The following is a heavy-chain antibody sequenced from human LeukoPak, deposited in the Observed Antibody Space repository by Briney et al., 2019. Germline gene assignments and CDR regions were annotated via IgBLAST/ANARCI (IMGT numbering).Heavy chain of an antibody. Sequence: GESLRISCKGSGYSFTSYWIGWVRQMPGKGLEWMGIIYPVDSDTRYSPSFQGQVTISADKSIRTAYLQWSSLKASDTAMYYCARLYKLGLHYGSGSSYSNWFDPWGQGTLVTVSS. D-gene: IGHD3-10*01. CDR1: GYSFTSYW. CDR3: ARLYKLGLHYGSGSSYSNWFDP. V-gene: IGHV5-51*01. CDR2: IYPVDSDT. J-gene: IGHJ5*02.